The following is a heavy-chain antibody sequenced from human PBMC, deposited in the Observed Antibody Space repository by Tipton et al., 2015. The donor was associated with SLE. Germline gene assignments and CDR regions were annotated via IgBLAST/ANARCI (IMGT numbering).Heavy chain of an antibody. J-gene: IGHJ4*02. D-gene: IGHD5-18*01. CDR1: GFTFSSYA. V-gene: IGHV3-23*01. Sequence: GSLRLSCAASGFTFSSYAMSWVRQAPWKGLEWVSDISGSGGSTYYADSVKGRFTISRDNSKNTLYLQMNSLRAEDTAVYYCARGYSYGDYWGQGTLVTVSS. CDR3: ARGYSYGDY. CDR2: ISGSGGST.